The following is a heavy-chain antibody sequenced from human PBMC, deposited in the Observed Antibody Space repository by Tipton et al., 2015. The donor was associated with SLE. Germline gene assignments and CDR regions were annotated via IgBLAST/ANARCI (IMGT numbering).Heavy chain of an antibody. CDR3: AKLDSSGYYLDY. D-gene: IGHD3-22*01. CDR1: GFTFSGYA. CDR2: ISGSGGST. Sequence: GSLRLSCAASGFTFSGYAMSWVRQAPGKGLEWVSAISGSGGSTYYADSVKGRFTISRDNSKNTLYLQMSSLRAEDTAVYYCAKLDSSGYYLDYWGQGTLVTVSS. J-gene: IGHJ4*02. V-gene: IGHV3-23*01.